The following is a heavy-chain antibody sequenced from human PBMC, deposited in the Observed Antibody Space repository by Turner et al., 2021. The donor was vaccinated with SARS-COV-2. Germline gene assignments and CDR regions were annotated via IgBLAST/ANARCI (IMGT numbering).Heavy chain of an antibody. Sequence: GWIRQPPGKGLEWIGSISYSGSTYYNPSLKSRVTISVDTSKNQFSLKLSSVTAADTAVYYCARQRLVVVPAAIINGMDVWGQGTTVTVSS. CDR2: ISYSGST. J-gene: IGHJ6*02. V-gene: IGHV4-39*01. CDR3: ARQRLVVVPAAIINGMDV. D-gene: IGHD2-2*01.